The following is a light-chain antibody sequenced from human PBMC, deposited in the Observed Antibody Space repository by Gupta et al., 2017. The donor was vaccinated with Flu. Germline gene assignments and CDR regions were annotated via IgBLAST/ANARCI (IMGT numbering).Light chain of an antibody. J-gene: IGKJ4*01. Sequence: EIEMTQSPATLSVSPGERATLSCRASQSVSSDLAWYQQKPGQTPRLLIYGASVRATGIPARFSGSGYGTEFTLTISSRQSEDFAVYYCQQYNNWPPLTFGGGTKVEIK. CDR1: QSVSSD. CDR3: QQYNNWPPLT. CDR2: GAS. V-gene: IGKV3-15*01.